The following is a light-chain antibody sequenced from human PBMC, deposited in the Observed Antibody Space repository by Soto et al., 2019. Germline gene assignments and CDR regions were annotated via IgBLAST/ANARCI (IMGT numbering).Light chain of an antibody. V-gene: IGLV2-8*01. CDR2: EVN. CDR1: SSDVGGYNF. Sequence: QSALTQPPSASGSPGQSVTISCTGTSSDVGGYNFVSWYQHHPGKAPKLIIYEVNKRPSGVPNRFSGSKSGNTASLTVSGLQAADEADYYCNSYAGSNIYVFGTGTKITVL. J-gene: IGLJ1*01. CDR3: NSYAGSNIYV.